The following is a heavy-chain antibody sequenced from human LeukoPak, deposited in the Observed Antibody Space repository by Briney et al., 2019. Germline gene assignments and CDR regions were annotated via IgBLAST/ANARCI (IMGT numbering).Heavy chain of an antibody. CDR3: AGGYPYRGYDYPGV. CDR1: GFTFSTYA. J-gene: IGHJ4*02. V-gene: IGHV3-30*04. CDR2: ISYDGSKK. D-gene: IGHD5-12*01. Sequence: GGSLSLSCAASGFTFSTYAMHWVRQAPGKGVGWVAIISYDGSKKYYSDSVRGRFTISRDHSKNTLYLQMNSLRLEDTALYYCAGGYPYRGYDYPGVWGQGTLVTVSS.